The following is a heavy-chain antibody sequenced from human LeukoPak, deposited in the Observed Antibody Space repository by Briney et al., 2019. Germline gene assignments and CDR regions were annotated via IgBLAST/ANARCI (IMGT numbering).Heavy chain of an antibody. Sequence: SQTLSLTCAVSGGSISSGGYSWSWIRQPPGKGLEWIGYIYHSGSTYYNPSLESRVTISVDRSKNQFSLKLSSVTAADTAVYYCASMVRGVYCDHWGQGTLVTVSS. CDR3: ASMVRGVYCDH. J-gene: IGHJ5*02. D-gene: IGHD3-10*01. V-gene: IGHV4-30-2*01. CDR1: GGSISSGGYS. CDR2: IYHSGST.